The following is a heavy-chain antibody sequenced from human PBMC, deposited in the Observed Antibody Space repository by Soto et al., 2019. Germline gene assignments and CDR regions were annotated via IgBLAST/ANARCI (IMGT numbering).Heavy chain of an antibody. V-gene: IGHV3-23*01. J-gene: IGHJ4*02. Sequence: EVQLLESGGGLVKPGGSLRLSCVASGVTFSIYAMSWVRQAPGKGLEWVSTISGGGGPTYYADSVKGRFTSSRDNSKNTLYLQMNSLRAEDTALYYCAKIRDSWTDYWGQGTLVTVSS. D-gene: IGHD1-26*01. CDR1: GVTFSIYA. CDR2: ISGGGGPT. CDR3: AKIRDSWTDY.